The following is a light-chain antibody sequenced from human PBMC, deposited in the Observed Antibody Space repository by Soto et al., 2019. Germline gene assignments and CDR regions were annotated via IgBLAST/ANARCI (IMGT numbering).Light chain of an antibody. CDR3: QDSYRTPRT. CDR1: QTINAY. CDR2: AAS. Sequence: DIQMTQSPSSLSASVGDRVTITCRASQTINAYLNLYQQKPGKAPKLLIYAASSLQSGVPSRFSGSGSGTDFTLNISSLQHEDFATYYCQDSYRTPRTFGKGTRLEI. J-gene: IGKJ2*01. V-gene: IGKV1-39*01.